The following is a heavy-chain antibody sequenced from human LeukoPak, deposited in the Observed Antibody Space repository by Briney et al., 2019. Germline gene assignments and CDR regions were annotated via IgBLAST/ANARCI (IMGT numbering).Heavy chain of an antibody. D-gene: IGHD6-13*01. CDR3: ASGSNWYAPLNN. Sequence: GGSLRLSCAASGFTFSDYAMHWVRQAPGKGLEWVTVISYDGGNKYYADSVKGRCTISRDNSKNTLYLQMNSLRAEDTAVYYCASGSNWYAPLNNWGQGTLVTVSS. CDR1: GFTFSDYA. V-gene: IGHV3-30-3*01. CDR2: ISYDGGNK. J-gene: IGHJ4*02.